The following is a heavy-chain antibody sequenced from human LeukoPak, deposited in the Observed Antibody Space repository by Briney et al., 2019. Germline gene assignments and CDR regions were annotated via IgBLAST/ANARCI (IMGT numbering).Heavy chain of an antibody. CDR2: IYYSGST. D-gene: IGHD6-13*01. CDR3: ARTEAAAGTYWFDP. Sequence: PETLSLTCTVSGGSISSYYWSWIRQPPGKGLEWIGYIYYSGSTNYNPSLKSRVTISVDTSKNQFSLKLSSVTAADPAVYYCARTEAAAGTYWFDPWGQGTLVTVSS. J-gene: IGHJ5*02. V-gene: IGHV4-59*01. CDR1: GGSISSYY.